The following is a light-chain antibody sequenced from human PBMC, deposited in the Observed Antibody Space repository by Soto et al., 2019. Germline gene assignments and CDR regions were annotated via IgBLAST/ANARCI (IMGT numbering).Light chain of an antibody. Sequence: EIVMTQSPATLSVSPGERATLSCRASQNVANYLDWYQQKPGQAPRLLIYESSNRATGIAARFSGSGSGTDFTLTISSLQSEDFAVYYCQQYNSWPLTFGGGTKVDI. CDR1: QNVANY. J-gene: IGKJ4*01. V-gene: IGKV3D-15*01. CDR3: QQYNSWPLT. CDR2: ESS.